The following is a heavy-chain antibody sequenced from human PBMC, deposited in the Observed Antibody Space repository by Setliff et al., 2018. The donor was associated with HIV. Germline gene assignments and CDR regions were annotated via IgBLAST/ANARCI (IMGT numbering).Heavy chain of an antibody. Sequence: ASVKVSCKASGYTFTRYGISWVRQAPGQGLEWMGWISANNGNTKYAQRLQGRVTMTTDTSTSTAYMDLRSLKSDDTAVYFCARDGEYQVLHYYYSGMDVWGQGATVTVSS. CDR3: ARDGEYQVLHYYYSGMDV. CDR2: ISANNGNT. J-gene: IGHJ6*02. CDR1: GYTFTRYG. V-gene: IGHV1-18*01. D-gene: IGHD2-2*01.